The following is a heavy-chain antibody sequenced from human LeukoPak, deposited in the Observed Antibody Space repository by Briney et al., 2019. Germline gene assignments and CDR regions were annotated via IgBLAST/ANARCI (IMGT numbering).Heavy chain of an antibody. CDR1: GFTFTSYA. D-gene: IGHD3-10*01. J-gene: IGHJ4*02. CDR3: ARVDGSGSYYDYFDY. CDR2: ISGSGGDT. Sequence: GGSLRLSCAASGFTFTSYAMSWVRQAPGKGLEWVSAISGSGGDTYYADSVKGRFTISRDNSKNTLYLQMNSLRAEDTAVYYCARVDGSGSYYDYFDYWGQGTLVTVSS. V-gene: IGHV3-23*01.